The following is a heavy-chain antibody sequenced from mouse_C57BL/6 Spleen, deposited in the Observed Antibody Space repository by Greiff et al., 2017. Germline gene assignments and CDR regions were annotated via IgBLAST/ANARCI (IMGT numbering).Heavy chain of an antibody. V-gene: IGHV1-55*01. Sequence: QVQLQQPGAELVKPGASVKMSCKASGYTFTSYWITWVKQRPGQGLEWIGDIYPGSGRTNYNEKFKSKATLTVDTSSSTAYMQLSSLTSEDSAVYYCARSGITTVVAKGFAYWGQGTLVTVSA. CDR2: IYPGSGRT. CDR3: ARSGITTVVAKGFAY. J-gene: IGHJ3*01. D-gene: IGHD1-1*01. CDR1: GYTFTSYW.